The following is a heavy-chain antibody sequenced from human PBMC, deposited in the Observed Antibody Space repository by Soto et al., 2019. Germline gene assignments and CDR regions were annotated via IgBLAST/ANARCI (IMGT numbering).Heavy chain of an antibody. Sequence: GGSLRLSCAASGFTFSSYWMSWVRQAPGKGLEWVANIKQDGSEKYYVDSVKAGFTISRDNAKNSLYLQINSVRAEDTAVYYCATPPSVLRFLEWLSTYYYYYGMDVWGHGTTVTVSS. J-gene: IGHJ6*02. CDR2: IKQDGSEK. D-gene: IGHD3-3*01. V-gene: IGHV3-7*03. CDR1: GFTFSSYW. CDR3: ATPPSVLRFLEWLSTYYYYYGMDV.